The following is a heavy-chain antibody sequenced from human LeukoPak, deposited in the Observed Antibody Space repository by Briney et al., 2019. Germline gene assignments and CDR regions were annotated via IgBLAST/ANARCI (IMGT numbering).Heavy chain of an antibody. CDR2: INHSGSI. D-gene: IGHD2-2*03. CDR1: GGSFSGYY. Sequence: PSETLSLTCAVYGGSFSGYYWSWIRQPPGKGLEWIGEINHSGSINYNPSLKSRVTISVDTSKNQFSLKLSSVTAADTAVYYCASGWIPGAFDIWGQGTMVTVSS. J-gene: IGHJ3*02. V-gene: IGHV4-34*01. CDR3: ASGWIPGAFDI.